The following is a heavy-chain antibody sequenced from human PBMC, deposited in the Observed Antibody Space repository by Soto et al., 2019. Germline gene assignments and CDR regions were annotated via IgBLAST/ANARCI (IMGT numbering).Heavy chain of an antibody. CDR2: INYSGSF. CDR1: GYFISSSHG. V-gene: IGHV4-28*05. Sequence: QVQVQESGPGLVKASDTLSLTCRVSGYFISSSHGWGWIRQPPGKGLEWIGHINYSGSFYHDPSLKSRVTMSLDSSKHQFSLRLSSVTAVDTAVYYCARIATTTLGGPIDYWGRGTLVTVSS. J-gene: IGHJ4*02. D-gene: IGHD4-4*01. CDR3: ARIATTTLGGPIDY.